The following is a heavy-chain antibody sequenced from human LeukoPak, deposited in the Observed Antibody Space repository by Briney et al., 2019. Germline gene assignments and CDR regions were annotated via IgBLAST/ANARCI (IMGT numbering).Heavy chain of an antibody. D-gene: IGHD2-21*01. V-gene: IGHV3-21*01. CDR2: ITSESTFT. CDR1: GFTFSSYW. Sequence: GGSLRLSCAASGFTFSSYWMSWVRQAPGKGLEWVSSITSESTFTHYADAVKMKGRFTISRDNTKNSVYLRMNSLRVEDTAVYYCARGQFCGGDCFYFDYWGQGILVTVSP. J-gene: IGHJ4*02. CDR3: ARGQFCGGDCFYFDY.